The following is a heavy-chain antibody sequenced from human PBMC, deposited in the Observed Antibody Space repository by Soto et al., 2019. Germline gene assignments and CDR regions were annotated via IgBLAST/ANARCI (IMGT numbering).Heavy chain of an antibody. CDR1: GYTFTSYG. CDR3: ARDRGTRPVYYYYGMDV. J-gene: IGHJ6*02. CDR2: ISAYNGNT. D-gene: IGHD3-10*01. Sequence: ASVKVSCKASGYTFTSYGISWVRQAPGQGLEWMGWISAYNGNTNYAQKLQGRVTMTTDTSTSTAYMELRSLRSDDTAVYYCARDRGTRPVYYYYGMDVWGQGTTVTVSS. V-gene: IGHV1-18*04.